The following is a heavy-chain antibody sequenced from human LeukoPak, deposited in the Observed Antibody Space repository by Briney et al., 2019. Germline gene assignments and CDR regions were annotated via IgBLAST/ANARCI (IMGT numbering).Heavy chain of an antibody. Sequence: SETLSLTCAVYGGSFSGDYWSWIRQPPGKGLEWIGEINHSGSTNYNPSLKSRVTISVDTSKNQFSLKLSSVTAADTAVYYCARAPTNYYFDYWGQGTLVTVSS. J-gene: IGHJ4*02. CDR3: ARAPTNYYFDY. CDR1: GGSFSGDY. CDR2: INHSGST. V-gene: IGHV4-34*01.